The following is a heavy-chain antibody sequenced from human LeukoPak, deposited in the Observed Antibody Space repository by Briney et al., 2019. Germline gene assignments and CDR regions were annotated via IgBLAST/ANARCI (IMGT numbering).Heavy chain of an antibody. CDR1: IDSFSPYY. J-gene: IGHJ4*02. V-gene: IGHV4-4*07. CDR2: ISVSGNT. Sequence: SETLSLTCTVSIDSFSPYYWSWIRQPAGKPLEWIGRISVSGNTNYNPSFRSRGTMSVDSSKNQFSLRLTSVTAVDTALYYCAREPLDNGWHFDHWGQGVLVTVSS. D-gene: IGHD6-19*01. CDR3: AREPLDNGWHFDH.